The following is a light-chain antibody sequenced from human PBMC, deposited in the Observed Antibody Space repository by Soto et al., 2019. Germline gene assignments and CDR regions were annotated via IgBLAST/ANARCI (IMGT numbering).Light chain of an antibody. V-gene: IGKV3-11*01. Sequence: EIVLTQSPATLSLSPGERATLSCGASRSVSSYFAWYQQKPGQAPRLLIYDASCQATGSPARFSGSGSGTDFALTISSREPEDFAVYYYQHRRDWTPPLTLGGGKKVSLK. J-gene: IGKJ4*01. CDR3: QHRRDWTPPLT. CDR2: DAS. CDR1: RSVSSY.